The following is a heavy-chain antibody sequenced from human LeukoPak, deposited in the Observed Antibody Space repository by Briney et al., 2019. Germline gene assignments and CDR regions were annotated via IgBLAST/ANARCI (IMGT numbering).Heavy chain of an antibody. CDR2: IKQDGSEK. J-gene: IGHJ4*02. V-gene: IGHV3-7*01. Sequence: GGSLRLSCVASGFTFSSYWMSWVRQAPGKGLEWVANIKQDGSEKYYVDSVKGRFTISRDNAKNSLYLQMNSLRTEDTAVYYCARGILTGLDYFDYWGQGTLVTVSS. CDR3: ARGILTGLDYFDY. CDR1: GFTFSSYW. D-gene: IGHD3-9*01.